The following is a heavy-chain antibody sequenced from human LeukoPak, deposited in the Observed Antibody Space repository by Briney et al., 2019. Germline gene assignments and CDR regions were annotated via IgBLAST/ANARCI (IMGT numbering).Heavy chain of an antibody. Sequence: SETLSLTCTVSGGSISSYYWSWIRQPAGKGLERIGRIYTSGSTNYNPSLKSRVTMSVDTSKNQFSLKLSSVTAADTAVYYCARESYYYDSSGYYPLGAFDIWGQGTMVTVSS. J-gene: IGHJ3*02. CDR3: ARESYYYDSSGYYPLGAFDI. V-gene: IGHV4-4*07. D-gene: IGHD3-22*01. CDR2: IYTSGST. CDR1: GGSISSYY.